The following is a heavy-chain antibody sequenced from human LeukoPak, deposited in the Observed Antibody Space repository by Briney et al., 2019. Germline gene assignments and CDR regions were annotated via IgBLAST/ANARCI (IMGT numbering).Heavy chain of an antibody. CDR3: AKTAEVRGVDGNWFDP. Sequence: ASVKVSCKTSGYTFSGYYLNWVRQAPGQGLEWMGWINPNSGGTNYAQKFQGRVTMTRDTSISTAYMELSRLRSDDTAVYYCAKTAEVRGVDGNWFDPWGQGTLVTVSS. V-gene: IGHV1-2*02. CDR1: GYTFSGYY. D-gene: IGHD3-10*01. CDR2: INPNSGGT. J-gene: IGHJ5*02.